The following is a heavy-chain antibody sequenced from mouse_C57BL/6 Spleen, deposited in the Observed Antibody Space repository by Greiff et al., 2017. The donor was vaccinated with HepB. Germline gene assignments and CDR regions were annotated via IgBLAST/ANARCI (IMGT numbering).Heavy chain of an antibody. CDR1: GFTFSSYA. J-gene: IGHJ2*01. CDR2: ISDGGSYT. CDR3: ARDRWLGY. V-gene: IGHV5-4*01. D-gene: IGHD2-3*01. Sequence: EVNVVESGGGLVKPGGSLKLSCAASGFTFSSYAMSWVRQTPEKRLEWVATISDGGSYTYYPDNVKGRFTISRDNAKNNLYLQMSHLKSEDTAMYYCARDRWLGYWGQGTTLTVSS.